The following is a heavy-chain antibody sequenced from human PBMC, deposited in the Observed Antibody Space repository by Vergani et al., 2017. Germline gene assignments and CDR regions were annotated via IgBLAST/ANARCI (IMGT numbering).Heavy chain of an antibody. CDR2: ISSSSSYI. CDR3: ASDRYYLGSGSYPYFYYYGLDV. Sequence: EVQLVESGGGLVKRGGSLRLSCAASGFTFSSYSMNWVRQAPGKGLEWVSSISSSSSYIHYSDSLKGRFTISRDNAKSSLYLQMNSLRAEDTGVYYCASDRYYLGSGSYPYFYYYGLDVLGQGTAVTVSS. D-gene: IGHD3-10*01. V-gene: IGHV3-21*01. J-gene: IGHJ6*02. CDR1: GFTFSSYS.